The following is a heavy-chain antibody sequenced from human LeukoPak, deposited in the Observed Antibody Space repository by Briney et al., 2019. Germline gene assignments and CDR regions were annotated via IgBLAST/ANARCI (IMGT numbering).Heavy chain of an antibody. CDR2: IYSGGST. Sequence: PGGSLRLSCAASGFTVSSNYMSWVRQAPGKGLEWVSVIYSGGSTYYADSVKGRFTISRDNSKNTLYLQMNSLRAEDTAVYYCAKEGTGIHFDYWGQGTLVTVSS. J-gene: IGHJ4*02. CDR3: AKEGTGIHFDY. CDR1: GFTVSSNY. V-gene: IGHV3-66*01. D-gene: IGHD1-1*01.